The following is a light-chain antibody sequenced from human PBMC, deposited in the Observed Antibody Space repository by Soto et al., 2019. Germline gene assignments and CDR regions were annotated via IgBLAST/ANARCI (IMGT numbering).Light chain of an antibody. CDR3: CSYAGSNVV. J-gene: IGLJ2*01. V-gene: IGLV2-23*01. CDR2: EGS. CDR1: SSDVGSYNL. Sequence: QSALTQPASVSGSPGQSITISCTGTSSDVGSYNLVSWYQQHPGKAPKFMIYEGSKRPSGVSNRFSGSKSGNTASLTISGLQAEDEADYYCCSYAGSNVVFGGWTQVTVL.